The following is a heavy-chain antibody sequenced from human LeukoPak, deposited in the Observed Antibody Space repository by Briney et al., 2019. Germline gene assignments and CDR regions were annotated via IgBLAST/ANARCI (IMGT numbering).Heavy chain of an antibody. D-gene: IGHD5-18*01. J-gene: IGHJ4*02. CDR2: INPESGGT. CDR3: VRDRSRGYSYGLESLY. V-gene: IGHV1-2*02. Sequence: ASVKVSCKTSGYTFTDYYIHWARQAPGQGLEWMGWINPESGGTSYAQHFQGRVTMTRDTSISTAYMDLSRLKSDDTAVHYCVRDRSRGYSYGLESLYWGQGTLVTVSS. CDR1: GYTFTDYY.